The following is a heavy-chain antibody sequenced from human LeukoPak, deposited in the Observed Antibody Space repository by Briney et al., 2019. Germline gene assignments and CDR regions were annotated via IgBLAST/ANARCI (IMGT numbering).Heavy chain of an antibody. CDR3: ARRITGTTSDSYDY. CDR1: GGSIGSTTYY. D-gene: IGHD1-20*01. CDR2: ISYSGST. V-gene: IGHV4-39*01. J-gene: IGHJ4*02. Sequence: PSETLSLTCTVSGGSIGSTTYYWGWIRQSPGKGLMWVGSISYSGSTYYKPSLKSRVSISVDTSKNQFYLKVIAVTAADTAVYYCARRITGTTSDSYDYWGQGTLVTVSS.